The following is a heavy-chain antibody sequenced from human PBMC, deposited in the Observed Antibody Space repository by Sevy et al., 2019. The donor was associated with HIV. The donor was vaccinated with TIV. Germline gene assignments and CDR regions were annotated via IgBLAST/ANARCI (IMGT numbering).Heavy chain of an antibody. J-gene: IGHJ4*02. CDR3: ATAKDYYENSGDPFDY. Sequence: ASVKVSCKVSGYTLSRLSMYWVRQGPGKGLEWMGRFDPEDDETIYAQKFQGRVTMTEDTSTDTAYMELSSLRFEDTAVYYCATAKDYYENSGDPFDYWGQGTLVTVSS. CDR1: GYTLSRLS. D-gene: IGHD3-22*01. V-gene: IGHV1-24*01. CDR2: FDPEDDET.